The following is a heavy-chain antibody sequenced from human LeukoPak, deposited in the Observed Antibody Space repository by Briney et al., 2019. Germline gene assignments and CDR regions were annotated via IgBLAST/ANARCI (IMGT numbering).Heavy chain of an antibody. D-gene: IGHD2/OR15-2a*01. CDR2: IYTSGST. Sequence: SETLSLTCTVSGGSISSGSYYWSWIRQPAGKGLEWIGRIYTSGSTNYNPSLKSRVTISVDTSKNQFSLKLSSVTAADTAVYYCARENRGDDAFDIWGQGTMVTVSS. CDR3: ARENRGDDAFDI. CDR1: GGSISSGSYY. V-gene: IGHV4-61*02. J-gene: IGHJ3*02.